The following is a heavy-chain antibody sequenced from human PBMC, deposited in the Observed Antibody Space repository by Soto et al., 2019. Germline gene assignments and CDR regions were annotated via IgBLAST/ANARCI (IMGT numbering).Heavy chain of an antibody. CDR1: GGSISSYY. D-gene: IGHD6-19*01. J-gene: IGHJ4*02. CDR3: ARGHSGIAVAGIFDY. Sequence: SETLSLTCTVSGGSISSYYWSWIRQPPGKGLEWIGYIYYSGSTNYNPSPKSRVTISVDTSKNQFSLKLSSVTAADTAVYYCARGHSGIAVAGIFDYWGQGTLVTVSS. V-gene: IGHV4-59*01. CDR2: IYYSGST.